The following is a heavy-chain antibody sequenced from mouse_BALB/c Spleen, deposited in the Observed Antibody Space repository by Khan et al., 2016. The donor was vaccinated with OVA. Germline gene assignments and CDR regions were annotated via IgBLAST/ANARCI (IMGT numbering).Heavy chain of an antibody. J-gene: IGHJ3*01. CDR3: ARSYYSSSSTGIAY. Sequence: QVQLQQPGAELVKPGASVKLSCKASGYTFTSYWMHWMKQRPGQGLEWIGEIDPSDTYTNYNQNFKGKATLTVDKSSSTAYMQLSSLTSEDSAVYYCARSYYSSSSTGIAYWGQGTLVTVSA. V-gene: IGHV1-69*02. CDR2: IDPSDTYT. CDR1: GYTFTSYW. D-gene: IGHD1-1*01.